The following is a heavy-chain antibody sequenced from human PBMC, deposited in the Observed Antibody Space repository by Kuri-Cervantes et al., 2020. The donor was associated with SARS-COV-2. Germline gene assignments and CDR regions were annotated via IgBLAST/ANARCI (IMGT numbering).Heavy chain of an antibody. CDR1: GGSISSSGYY. CDR2: INHSGST. D-gene: IGHD1-26*01. V-gene: IGHV4-39*07. Sequence: SETLSLTCTVSGGSISSSGYYWGWIRQPPGKGLEWIGEINHSGSTNYNPSLKSRVTISVDTSKNQFSLKLSSVTAADTAVYYCAREYIVGATFDYWGQGTLVTVSS. J-gene: IGHJ4*02. CDR3: AREYIVGATFDY.